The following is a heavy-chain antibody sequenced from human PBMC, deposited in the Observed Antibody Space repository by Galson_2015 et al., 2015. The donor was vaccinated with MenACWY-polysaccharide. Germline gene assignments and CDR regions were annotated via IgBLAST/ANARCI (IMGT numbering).Heavy chain of an antibody. V-gene: IGHV3-30*02. CDR1: GFTSSTYA. J-gene: IGHJ4*02. Sequence: SLRLSCAASGFTSSTYAMYWVRQAPGKGLEWVAYIRYEGSNYRGSDRYYADFVKGRFTISRDSSRNALFLQMDSLRPEDSAVYFCAKECWEEVSRIRPIDCWGQGALVTVSS. CDR2: IRYEGSNYRGSDR. CDR3: AKECWEEVSRIRPIDC. D-gene: IGHD3-3*02.